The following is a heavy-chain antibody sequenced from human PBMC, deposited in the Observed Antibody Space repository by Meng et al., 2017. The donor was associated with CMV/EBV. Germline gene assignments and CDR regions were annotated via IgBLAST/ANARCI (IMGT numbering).Heavy chain of an antibody. Sequence: SETLSLTCTVSGGSISRYYWSWIRQPPGQGLEWIGYIYYSGCTNYNPSLKSRVTISVDTSKNQFSLKLSSVTAADTAVYYCARNKARSSSSWYHFDYWGQGTLVTVSS. CDR3: ARNKARSSSSWYHFDY. V-gene: IGHV4-59*01. CDR2: IYYSGCT. CDR1: GGSISRYY. D-gene: IGHD6-13*01. J-gene: IGHJ4*02.